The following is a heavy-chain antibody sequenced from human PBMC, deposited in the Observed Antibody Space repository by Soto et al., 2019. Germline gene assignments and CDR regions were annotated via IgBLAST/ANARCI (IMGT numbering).Heavy chain of an antibody. V-gene: IGHV3-23*01. Sequence: GGSLRLSCAASGVTLSSYAMSWVRQAPGKGLEWVSAVSGSGGTAYYADSVKGRFTISRDNSKNTLYLQMNSLRAEDTAVYYCAKDFARTDPFAVRGRRSMVTAS. CDR3: AKDFARTDPFAV. CDR1: GVTLSSYA. CDR2: VSGSGGTA. J-gene: IGHJ3*01.